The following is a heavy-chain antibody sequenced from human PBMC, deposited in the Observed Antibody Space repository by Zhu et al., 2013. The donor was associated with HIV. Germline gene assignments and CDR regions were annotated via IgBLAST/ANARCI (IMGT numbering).Heavy chain of an antibody. J-gene: IGHJ6*02. V-gene: IGHV1-46*01. D-gene: IGHD3-22*01. CDR3: ARDPHGGISVIVVVRGSRYGMDV. CDR1: GYNFGSYY. CDR2: INPSGGNT. Sequence: QVQLMQSGAEVRKPGASVKVSCKSSGYNFGSYYIHWVRQAPGQGLEWMGIINPSGGNTNYAQKFQGRVTMASDMSTNTVHMELNSLRSDDTAVYYCARDPHGGISVIVVVRGSRYGMDVWGQGDHGSPSL.